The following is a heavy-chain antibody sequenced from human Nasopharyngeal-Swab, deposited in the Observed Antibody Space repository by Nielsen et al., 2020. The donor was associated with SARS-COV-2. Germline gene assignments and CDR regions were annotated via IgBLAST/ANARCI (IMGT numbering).Heavy chain of an antibody. D-gene: IGHD3-22*01. V-gene: IGHV4-61*02. CDR1: GGSISSGSYY. CDR3: ARYYYDRRGSPKYFQH. J-gene: IGHJ1*01. Sequence: SETLSLTCTVSGGSISSGSYYWSWIRQPAGKGLEWIGRIYTSGSTNYNPSLKSRVTISVDTSKNQFSLKLSSVTAADTAVYYCARYYYDRRGSPKYFQHWGQGTVVTVSS. CDR2: IYTSGST.